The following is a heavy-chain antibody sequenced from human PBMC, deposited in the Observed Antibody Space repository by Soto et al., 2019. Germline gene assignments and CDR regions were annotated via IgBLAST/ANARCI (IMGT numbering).Heavy chain of an antibody. J-gene: IGHJ4*02. D-gene: IGHD3-22*01. CDR2: IKQDGSEK. CDR3: ARVNIVVVISGYYFDY. CDR1: GFTFSSYW. Sequence: GGSLRLSCAASGFTFSSYWMSWVRQAPGKGLEWVANIKQDGSEKYYVDSVKGRFTISRDNAKNSPYLQMNSLRAEDTAVYYCARVNIVVVISGYYFDYWGQGTLVTVSS. V-gene: IGHV3-7*01.